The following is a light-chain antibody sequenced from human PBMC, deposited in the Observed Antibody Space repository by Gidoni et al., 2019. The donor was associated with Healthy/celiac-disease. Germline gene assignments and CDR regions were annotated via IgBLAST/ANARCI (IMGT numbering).Light chain of an antibody. V-gene: IGKV1-39*01. Sequence: DIQMTQSPSSLSASVGDRVTITCRASQSISSHLNWYQQKPGKAPKLLIYAASSLQSGVPSRFCGSGSGTDFTLTISSLQPEDFATYYCQQSYSTPPCTFGQGTKLEIK. CDR1: QSISSH. CDR3: QQSYSTPPCT. J-gene: IGKJ2*02. CDR2: AAS.